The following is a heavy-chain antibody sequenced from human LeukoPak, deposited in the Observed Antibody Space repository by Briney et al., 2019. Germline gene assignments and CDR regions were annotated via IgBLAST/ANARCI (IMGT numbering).Heavy chain of an antibody. CDR2: ISNSGRSI. CDR1: GFTFSDYC. V-gene: IGHV3-11*01. Sequence: GGSLRLSRAASGFTFSDYCMSWNRQAPGKGLEWLSHISNSGRSIYYADSVKGRFTISRDNAKKTLYLQLNNLRAEDTAVYYCARDRGNWGSVFWGQGTQVIVSS. D-gene: IGHD3-16*01. CDR3: ARDRGNWGSVF. J-gene: IGHJ4*02.